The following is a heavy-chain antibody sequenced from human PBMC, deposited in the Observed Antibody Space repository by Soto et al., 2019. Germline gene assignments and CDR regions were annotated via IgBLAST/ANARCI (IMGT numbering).Heavy chain of an antibody. J-gene: IGHJ4*02. CDR3: ATSETTTIAALDY. D-gene: IGHD4-4*01. CDR1: EYSFTIYY. CDR2: INPSGDSG. V-gene: IGHV1-46*01. Sequence: QVLLVQSGAEVKKPGASVKVSCKVSEYSFTIYYLHWVRQAPGQGLEWMGIINPSGDSGSYAQKFQGRVSMTRDTSTSTVYMQLSGLKSEDTAVYYCATSETTTIAALDYWGQGTPVTVSS.